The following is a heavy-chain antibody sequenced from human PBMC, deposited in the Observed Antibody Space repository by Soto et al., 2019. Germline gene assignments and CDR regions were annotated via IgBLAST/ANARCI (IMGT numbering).Heavy chain of an antibody. CDR1: GGSISSGGYY. J-gene: IGHJ6*02. CDR3: ARTPGGYSYGWEYYYYGMDV. Sequence: SETLSLTCTVSGGSISSGGYYWSWIRQHPGKGLEWIGYIYYSGSTYYNPSLKSRVTISVDTSKNQFSLKLSSVTAADTAVYYCARTPGGYSYGWEYYYYGMDVWGQGTRVTVSS. CDR2: IYYSGST. V-gene: IGHV4-31*03. D-gene: IGHD5-18*01.